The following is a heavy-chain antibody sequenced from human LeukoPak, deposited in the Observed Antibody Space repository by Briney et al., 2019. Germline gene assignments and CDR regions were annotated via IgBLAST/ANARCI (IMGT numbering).Heavy chain of an antibody. CDR1: GYTFTNSY. Sequence: ASVKVSCKASGYTFTNSYIHWVRQAPGQVREWMGLINPDGGNTNYAQNFQGRVTLTRDTSTSTVYMELSSLGSEDTAIYYCARIRDGYNDAYDLWGQGTVVTVPS. V-gene: IGHV1-46*01. CDR3: ARIRDGYNDAYDL. D-gene: IGHD5-24*01. J-gene: IGHJ3*01. CDR2: INPDGGNT.